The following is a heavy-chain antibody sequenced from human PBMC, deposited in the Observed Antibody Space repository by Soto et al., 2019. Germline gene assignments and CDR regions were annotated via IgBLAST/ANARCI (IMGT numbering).Heavy chain of an antibody. D-gene: IGHD2-15*01. CDR1: VYSVSSNNIA. CDR2: TYYRSKWYN. CDR3: ARGRWSTFDD. Sequence: SETLSLTCAVSVYSVSSNNIAWGWLRQSPWRGLEWLGRTYYRSKWYNEYAVSVRSRITINLDTSKNQFSLQLNSVTPEDTAVYYRARGRWSTFDDWGQGAQVTVSS. J-gene: IGHJ4*02. V-gene: IGHV6-1*01.